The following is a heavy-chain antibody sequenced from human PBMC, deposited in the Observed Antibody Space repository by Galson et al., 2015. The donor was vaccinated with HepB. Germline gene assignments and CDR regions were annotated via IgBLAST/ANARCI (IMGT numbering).Heavy chain of an antibody. Sequence: SLRLSCAASGFTFSGSDMSWVRQAPGKGLEWVSYISGASGATYYADSVKGRFTISRDNSKNTLYLQMNSLRAEDTAVYYCAGGHWSHWGQGTLVTVSS. V-gene: IGHV3-23*01. CDR1: GFTFSGSD. CDR3: AGGHWSH. CDR2: ISGASGAT. J-gene: IGHJ4*02. D-gene: IGHD3-3*01.